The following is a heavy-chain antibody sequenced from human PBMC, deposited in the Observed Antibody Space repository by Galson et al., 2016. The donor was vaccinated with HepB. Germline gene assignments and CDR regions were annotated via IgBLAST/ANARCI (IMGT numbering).Heavy chain of an antibody. Sequence: SVKVSCKVSGHTLTKLSMHWVRQAPGEGLEWMGGFDPEDGEIMYAQKFQGRVTMTTDTSTNTAYMELRSLRSDDTAVYYCARADGYTYYSRFDPWGQGTLVTVSS. CDR2: FDPEDGEI. CDR3: ARADGYTYYSRFDP. CDR1: GHTLTKLS. D-gene: IGHD5-24*01. J-gene: IGHJ5*02. V-gene: IGHV1-24*01.